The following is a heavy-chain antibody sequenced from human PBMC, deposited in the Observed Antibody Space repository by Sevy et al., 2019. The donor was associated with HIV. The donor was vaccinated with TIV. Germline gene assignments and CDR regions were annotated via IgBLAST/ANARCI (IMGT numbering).Heavy chain of an antibody. CDR3: ARVAVEYCTNDCYHRFDH. Sequence: GGSLRLSCVASGFTFPIYSALWVRQAPGKGLEWLTLISYDGSKKYYADSVKGRFTVSRDNSNNVLYLQMSSLRVEDTALYFCARVAVEYCTNDCYHRFDHWGLGTLVTVSS. CDR1: GFTFPIYS. CDR2: ISYDGSKK. J-gene: IGHJ4*02. V-gene: IGHV3-30*04. D-gene: IGHD2-8*01.